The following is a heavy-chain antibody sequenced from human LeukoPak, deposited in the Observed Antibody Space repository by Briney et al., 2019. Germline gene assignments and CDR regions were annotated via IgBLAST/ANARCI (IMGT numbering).Heavy chain of an antibody. CDR3: ARVGYSGYVRGPFDY. CDR2: INHSGST. V-gene: IGHV4-34*01. Sequence: PSETLSLTCAVYGGSSSGYYWSWIRQPPGKGLEWIGEINHSGSTNYNPSLKSRVTISVDTSKNQFSLKLSSVTAADTAVYYCARVGYSGYVRGPFDYWGQGTLVTVSS. D-gene: IGHD5-12*01. J-gene: IGHJ4*02. CDR1: GGSSSGYY.